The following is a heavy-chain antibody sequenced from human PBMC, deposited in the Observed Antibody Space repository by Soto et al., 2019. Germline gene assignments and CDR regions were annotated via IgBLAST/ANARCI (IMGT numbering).Heavy chain of an antibody. CDR3: ARHGGYGDYFDY. V-gene: IGHV3-23*01. D-gene: IGHD4-17*01. CDR1: GFTFSSYA. CDR2: ISGSGGST. J-gene: IGHJ4*02. Sequence: EVQLLESGGGLVQPGGSLRLSCAASGFTFSSYAMSWVRQAPRKGLEWVSSISGSGGSTYYADSVKGRFTISRDNSKNTLYVQMNSLRAEHTAVYYCARHGGYGDYFDYWGQGTLVTVSS.